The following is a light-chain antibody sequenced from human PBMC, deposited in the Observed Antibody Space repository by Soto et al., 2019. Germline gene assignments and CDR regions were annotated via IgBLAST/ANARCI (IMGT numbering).Light chain of an antibody. CDR2: DES. Sequence: EIVLPQSPGTVSWSPGEISTLSCRASQTVSRTYLACYQQKPCQAPRLLIYDESNRATGIPARFSGSGSGTDFTLTISSLEPEDFAVYYCQQRSKWPITLGQGTRMEI. CDR3: QQRSKWPIT. CDR1: QTVSRTY. V-gene: IGKV3D-20*02. J-gene: IGKJ5*01.